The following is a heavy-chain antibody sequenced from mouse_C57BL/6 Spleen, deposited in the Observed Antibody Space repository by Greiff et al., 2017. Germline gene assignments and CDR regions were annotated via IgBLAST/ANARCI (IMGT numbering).Heavy chain of an antibody. V-gene: IGHV1-50*01. Sequence: QVQLQQPGAELVKPGASVKLSCKASGYTFTSYWMQWVKQRPGQGLEWIGEIDPSDSYTNYNQKFKGKATLTVDTSSSTAYLQLSILTSEDSAVYYCARGYSYYAMDYWGQGASVTVSS. CDR2: IDPSDSYT. D-gene: IGHD2-14*01. J-gene: IGHJ4*01. CDR1: GYTFTSYW. CDR3: ARGYSYYAMDY.